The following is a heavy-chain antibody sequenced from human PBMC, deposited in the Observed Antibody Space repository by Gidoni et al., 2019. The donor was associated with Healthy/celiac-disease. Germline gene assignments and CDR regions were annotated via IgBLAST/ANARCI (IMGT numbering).Heavy chain of an antibody. CDR3: ARAGSMITFGGVIVYFDY. CDR1: GGSISSGSYY. CDR2: IYTSGST. J-gene: IGHJ4*02. D-gene: IGHD3-16*02. V-gene: IGHV4-61*02. Sequence: QVQLQESGPGLVKPSQTLSLTCTVSGGSISSGSYYWSWLRQPAGKGLEWIGRIYTSGSTNYNPSLKSRVTISVDTSKNQFSLKLSSVTAADTAVYYCARAGSMITFGGVIVYFDYWGQGTLVTVSS.